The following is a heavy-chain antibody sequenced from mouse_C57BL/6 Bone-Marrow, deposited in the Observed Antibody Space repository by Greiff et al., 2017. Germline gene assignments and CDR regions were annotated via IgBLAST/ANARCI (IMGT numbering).Heavy chain of an antibody. V-gene: IGHV1-54*01. CDR1: GYAFTNYL. CDR2: INPGSGGT. D-gene: IGHD1-1*01. J-gene: IGHJ1*03. Sequence: QVQLKESGAELVRPGTSVKVSCKASGYAFTNYLIEWVKQRPGQGLEWIGVINPGSGGTNYNEKFKGKATLTADKSSSTAYMQLSSLTSEDSAVYFCARDYYGSSYDWYLDVWGTGTTVTVSS. CDR3: ARDYYGSSYDWYLDV.